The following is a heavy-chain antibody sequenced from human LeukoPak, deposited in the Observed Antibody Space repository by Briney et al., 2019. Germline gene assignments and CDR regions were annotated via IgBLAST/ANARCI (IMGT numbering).Heavy chain of an antibody. CDR3: ARDPTPLYCSGGSCYPRPRNWFDP. V-gene: IGHV1-18*04. J-gene: IGHJ5*02. CDR1: GYTFTSYG. CDR2: ISAYNGNA. D-gene: IGHD2-15*01. Sequence: GASVKVSCKASGYTFTSYGISWVRQAPGQGLEWMVWISAYNGNANYAQKLQGRVTMTTDTSTSTAYMELRSLRSDDTAVYYCARDPTPLYCSGGSCYPRPRNWFDPWGQGTLVTVSS.